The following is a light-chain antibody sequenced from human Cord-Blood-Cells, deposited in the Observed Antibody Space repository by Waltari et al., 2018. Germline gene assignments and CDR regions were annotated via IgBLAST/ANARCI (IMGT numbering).Light chain of an antibody. Sequence: DIMMTQSPDSLAVSLGERATTNCKSSQSVLYSSNNKNYLAWYQQKPGQPPKLLIYWASTRESGVPDRFSGSGSGTDFTLTISSLQAEDVAVYYCQQYYSTLTFGGGTKVEIK. CDR2: WAS. CDR3: QQYYSTLT. V-gene: IGKV4-1*01. J-gene: IGKJ4*01. CDR1: QSVLYSSNNKNY.